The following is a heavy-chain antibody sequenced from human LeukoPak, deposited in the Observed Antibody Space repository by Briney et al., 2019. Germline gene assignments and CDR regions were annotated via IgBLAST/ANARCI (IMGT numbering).Heavy chain of an antibody. CDR2: IIPIFGTA. Sequence: SVKVSCKASGGTFSSYAISWVRQAPGQGLEWMGGIIPIFGTANYAQKFQGRVTITADKSTSTAYMELSSLRSEDTAVYYCARATYYYGSGSYKNFDYWGQGTLVTVSS. CDR3: ARATYYYGSGSYKNFDY. CDR1: GGTFSSYA. D-gene: IGHD3-10*01. V-gene: IGHV1-69*06. J-gene: IGHJ4*02.